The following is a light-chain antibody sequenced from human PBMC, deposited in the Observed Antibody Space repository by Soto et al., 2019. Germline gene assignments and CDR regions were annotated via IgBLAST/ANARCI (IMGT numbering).Light chain of an antibody. CDR1: QTISSW. CDR3: QQYNSYRT. CDR2: DAS. V-gene: IGKV1-5*01. Sequence: DSQMTQSPSTLSASVGERVTITCRASQTISSWLAWYQQKPGKAPKLLIYDASNLGSGILSRFSGSGSGTEFTLTISSLQPDDFATYYCQQYNSYRTFGQGTKVDIK. J-gene: IGKJ1*01.